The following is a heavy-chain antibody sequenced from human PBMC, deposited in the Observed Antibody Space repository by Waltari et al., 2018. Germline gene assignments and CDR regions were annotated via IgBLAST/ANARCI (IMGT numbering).Heavy chain of an antibody. Sequence: QVQLQESGPGLVKPSETLSLTCTVSGGSISSYYWSWIRPPPGKGLEGIGYIYYSGSTNYNPSLKSRVTISVDTSKNQFSLKLSSVTAADTAVYYCARGGRLHSWFDPWGQGTLVTVSS. CDR2: IYYSGST. D-gene: IGHD6-25*01. V-gene: IGHV4-59*01. J-gene: IGHJ5*02. CDR3: ARGGRLHSWFDP. CDR1: GGSISSYY.